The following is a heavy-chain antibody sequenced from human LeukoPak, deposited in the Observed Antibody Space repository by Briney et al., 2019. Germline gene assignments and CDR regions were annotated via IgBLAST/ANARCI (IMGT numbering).Heavy chain of an antibody. J-gene: IGHJ6*02. CDR1: GGTFSSYV. CDR3: ARVRRGVTMIVVVTHPYGMDV. V-gene: IGHV1-69*13. D-gene: IGHD3-22*01. CDR2: IIPIFGTT. Sequence: GASVKVSCKASGGTFSSYVISWVRQAPGQGLEWMGGIIPIFGTTNYAQKFQGRVTITADESTSTAYMELSSLRSEDTAVYYCARVRRGVTMIVVVTHPYGMDVWGQGTTVTVSS.